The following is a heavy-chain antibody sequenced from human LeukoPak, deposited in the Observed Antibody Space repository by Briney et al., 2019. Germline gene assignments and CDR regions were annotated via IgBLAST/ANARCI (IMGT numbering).Heavy chain of an antibody. D-gene: IGHD3-3*01. V-gene: IGHV4-59*01. CDR3: ARGFTGDFWSGFPLAFDI. CDR1: GGSISSYY. J-gene: IGHJ3*02. CDR2: IYYSGST. Sequence: PSETLSLTCTVSGGSISSYYWSWIRQPPGKGLEWIGYIYYSGSTNYNPSLKSRVTISVDTSKNQFSLKLSSVTAADTAVYYCARGFTGDFWSGFPLAFDIWGQGTMVTVSS.